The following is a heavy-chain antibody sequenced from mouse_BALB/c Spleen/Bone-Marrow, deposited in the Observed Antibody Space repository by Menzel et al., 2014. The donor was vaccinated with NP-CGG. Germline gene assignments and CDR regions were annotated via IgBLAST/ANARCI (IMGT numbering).Heavy chain of an antibody. CDR3: TRHGEVRRFYYALAY. V-gene: IGHV5-12-2*01. J-gene: IGHJ4*01. Sequence: DVKLQESGGGLVQPGGSLKLSCTASGFTFSSYSMSWVRQTPEKRLEWVAYISNGGGSTYYPDAVKGRFTISRDNAKNSLYLQMSSLKSEDTAMYYCTRHGEVRRFYYALAYWGQGTSVTVSS. CDR1: GFTFSSYS. D-gene: IGHD2-14*01. CDR2: ISNGGGST.